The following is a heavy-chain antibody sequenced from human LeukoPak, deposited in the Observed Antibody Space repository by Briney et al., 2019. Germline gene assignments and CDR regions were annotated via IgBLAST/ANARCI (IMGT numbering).Heavy chain of an antibody. D-gene: IGHD3-3*01. CDR3: ARIPEWVVQAYFDY. Sequence: PSETLSPTCAVYGGSFSKFYWSWIRQPPGKGLEWIGEINHSGNTNYNPSLKSRVTISVDTSKKQFSLKLSSVTAADTAVYYCARIPEWVVQAYFDYWGQGTLVPVSS. CDR2: INHSGNT. CDR1: GGSFSKFY. V-gene: IGHV4-34*01. J-gene: IGHJ4*02.